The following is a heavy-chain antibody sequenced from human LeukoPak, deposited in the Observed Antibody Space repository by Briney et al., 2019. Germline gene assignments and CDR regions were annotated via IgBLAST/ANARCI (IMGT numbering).Heavy chain of an antibody. J-gene: IGHJ3*02. CDR3: ARDPNGDYIGALDM. D-gene: IGHD4-17*01. Sequence: GSLRLSCTASGFTFSAYAMMWVRQAPGKGPEWVSAIRGGGGSAFYADSVKGRFTISRDNSKYALFLQVNSLRAEDTAVYYCARDPNGDYIGALDMWGPGTMVTVSS. CDR1: GFTFSAYA. V-gene: IGHV3-23*01. CDR2: IRGGGGSA.